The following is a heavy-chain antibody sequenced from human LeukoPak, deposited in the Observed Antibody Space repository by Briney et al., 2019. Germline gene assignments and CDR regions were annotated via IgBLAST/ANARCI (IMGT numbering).Heavy chain of an antibody. V-gene: IGHV3-33*08. J-gene: IGHJ4*02. CDR2: IWYDGSNK. CDR1: GFTFSNYE. CDR3: ARDLIDILTGYGPGFDY. Sequence: GGSLRLSCAASGFTFSNYEINWVRQAPGKGLEWVAVIWYDGSNKYYADSVKGRFTISRDNSKNTLYLQMNSLRAEDTAVYYCARDLIDILTGYGPGFDYWGQGTLVTVSS. D-gene: IGHD3-9*01.